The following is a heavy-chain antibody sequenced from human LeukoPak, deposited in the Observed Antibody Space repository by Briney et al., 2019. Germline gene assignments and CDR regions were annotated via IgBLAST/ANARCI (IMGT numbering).Heavy chain of an antibody. CDR1: GYTFTGYY. CDR2: INPNSGGT. D-gene: IGHD4-11*01. CDR3: ARSRPLYYSNYYYYGMDV. J-gene: IGHJ6*02. V-gene: IGHV1-2*06. Sequence: ASVKVSCKASGYTFTGYYMHWVRQAPGQGLECMGRINPNSGGTNYAQKFQGRVTMTRDTSISTAYMELSRLRSDDTAVYYCARSRPLYYSNYYYYGMDVWGQGTTVTVSS.